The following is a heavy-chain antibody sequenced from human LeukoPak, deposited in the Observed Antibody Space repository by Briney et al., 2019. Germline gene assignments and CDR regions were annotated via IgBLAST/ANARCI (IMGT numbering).Heavy chain of an antibody. D-gene: IGHD4-17*01. CDR3: AKEGGYGDYVDAFDI. V-gene: IGHV3-21*04. Sequence: GGSLRLSCSASGFTFINYSMNWVRQAPGKGLEWVSSISSSRNYIYYADSVKGRFTISRDNAKNSLYLQMNSLRAEDTALYYCAKEGGYGDYVDAFDIWGQGTMVTVSS. CDR1: GFTFINYS. J-gene: IGHJ3*02. CDR2: ISSSRNYI.